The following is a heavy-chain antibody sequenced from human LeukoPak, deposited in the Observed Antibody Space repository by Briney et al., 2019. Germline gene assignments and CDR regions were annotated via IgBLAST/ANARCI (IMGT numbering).Heavy chain of an antibody. V-gene: IGHV3-53*01. J-gene: IGHJ4*02. CDR3: ARENGYYDSSGYYYGGSYFDY. CDR1: GLTVSSNS. D-gene: IGHD3-22*01. CDR2: IYSGGST. Sequence: GGSLRLSCAASGLTVSSNSMSWVRQAPGKGLEWVSFIYSGGSTYYADSVKGRFTISRDNSKNTLYLQMNSLRAEDTAVYYCARENGYYDSSGYYYGGSYFDYWGQGTLVTVSS.